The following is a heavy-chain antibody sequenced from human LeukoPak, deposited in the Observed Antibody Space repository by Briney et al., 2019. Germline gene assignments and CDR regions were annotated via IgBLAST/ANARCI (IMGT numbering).Heavy chain of an antibody. V-gene: IGHV3-30*01. Sequence: PGGSLRLSCAASGFTFSSYAMHWVRQAQGKGLEWVAVISYDGSNKYYADSVKGRFTISRDNSKNTLYLQMNSLRAEDTAVYYCARGDSSGRPYFDYWGQGTLVTVSS. J-gene: IGHJ4*02. D-gene: IGHD6-19*01. CDR3: ARGDSSGRPYFDY. CDR2: ISYDGSNK. CDR1: GFTFSSYA.